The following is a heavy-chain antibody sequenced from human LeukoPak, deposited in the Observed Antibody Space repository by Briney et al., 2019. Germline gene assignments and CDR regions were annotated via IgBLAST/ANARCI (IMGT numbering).Heavy chain of an antibody. D-gene: IGHD2-8*01. CDR2: IYHSGST. J-gene: IGHJ4*02. Sequence: SETLSLTCTVSGYSISSGYYWGWIRQPPGKGLEWIGTIYHSGSTYYNPSLKSRVTISVDTSKNQFSLKLSSVTAADTAVYYCARDNGAYYLDYWGQGTLVTVSS. V-gene: IGHV4-38-2*02. CDR3: ARDNGAYYLDY. CDR1: GYSISSGYY.